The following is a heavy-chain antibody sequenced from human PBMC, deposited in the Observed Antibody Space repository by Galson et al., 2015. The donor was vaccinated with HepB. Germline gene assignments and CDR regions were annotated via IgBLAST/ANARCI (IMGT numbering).Heavy chain of an antibody. CDR2: INQDGSVQ. CDR1: GFMFSSYW. CDR3: ARDVGGLDY. J-gene: IGHJ4*02. D-gene: IGHD3-16*01. V-gene: IGHV3-7*01. Sequence: SLRLSCAASGFMFSSYWMSWVRQAPGRGLEWVANINQDGSVQYFVDSVKGRFTISRDNAKNSLYLQINSLRAEDTAVYHCARDVGGLDYWGQGTLVTVSS.